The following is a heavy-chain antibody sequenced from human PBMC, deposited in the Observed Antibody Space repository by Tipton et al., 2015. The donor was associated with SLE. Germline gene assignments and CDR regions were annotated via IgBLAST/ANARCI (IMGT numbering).Heavy chain of an antibody. CDR1: GGSSSGYY. J-gene: IGHJ4*02. V-gene: IGHV4-34*01. CDR3: ARGRVDYIRGTYRPSSLDY. D-gene: IGHD3-16*02. CDR2: IHDSGSS. Sequence: TLSLTCAVNGGSSSGYYWSWIRQSPGKALEWIGDIHDSGSSIYNPVLMSRVSMSVDTSKNQISLRLNSVTAADTAVYYCARGRVDYIRGTYRPSSLDYWGQGTQVTVSS.